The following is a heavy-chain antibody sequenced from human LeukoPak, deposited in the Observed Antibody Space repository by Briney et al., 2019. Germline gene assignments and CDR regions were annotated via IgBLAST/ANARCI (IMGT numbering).Heavy chain of an antibody. J-gene: IGHJ3*02. CDR2: ISSSSSSTI. V-gene: IGHV3-48*01. D-gene: IGHD6-13*01. CDR3: ASQLGDASDI. CDR1: GFTFSSYS. Sequence: PAGGSLRLSCAASGFTFSSYSMNWVRQAPGKGLEWVSYISSSSSSTIYYADSVKGRFTISRDNGKNSLYLQMNSLRAEDTAVYYCASQLGDASDIWGQGTMVTVSS.